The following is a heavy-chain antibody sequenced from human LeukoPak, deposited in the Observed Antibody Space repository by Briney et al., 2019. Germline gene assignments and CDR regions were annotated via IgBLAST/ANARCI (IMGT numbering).Heavy chain of an antibody. Sequence: GGSLRLSCAASGFPFSSYWMAWVRQAPGKGLEWVATITLDGSDSYYVDSVKGRFTVSRDNAKNSLYLQMNSLRVEDTAVFYCTTENWYVFENWGQGSLSPFPQ. J-gene: IGHJ4*02. D-gene: IGHD1-1*01. V-gene: IGHV3-7*04. CDR2: ITLDGSDS. CDR1: GFPFSSYW. CDR3: TTENWYVFEN.